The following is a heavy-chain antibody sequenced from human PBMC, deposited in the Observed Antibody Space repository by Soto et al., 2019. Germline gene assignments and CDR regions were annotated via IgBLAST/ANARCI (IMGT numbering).Heavy chain of an antibody. D-gene: IGHD2-21*01. CDR3: AKRDGGNSGPFDY. J-gene: IGHJ4*02. V-gene: IGHV3-23*01. CDR2: ISGLGGNT. CDR1: GFTFSTYA. Sequence: VGSLRLSCAASGFTFSTYAMNWVRQAPGKGLEWVSAISGLGGNTYYADSVKGRFTISRDISKNTLFLQMDSLRADDTAVYYCAKRDGGNSGPFDYWGQGTPVTVPQ.